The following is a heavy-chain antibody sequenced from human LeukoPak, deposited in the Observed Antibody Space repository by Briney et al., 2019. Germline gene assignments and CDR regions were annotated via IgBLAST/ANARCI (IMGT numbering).Heavy chain of an antibody. J-gene: IGHJ4*02. Sequence: GGSLRLSCAASGFTFSDYYMSWIRQAPGKGLEWVSYISSSGSTVYYADSVKGRFTISRDNAKNSLYLQMNSLRAEDTAVYYCATSGSYARGRVDYWGQGTLVTVSS. V-gene: IGHV3-11*04. CDR2: ISSSGSTV. CDR1: GFTFSDYY. CDR3: ATSGSYARGRVDY. D-gene: IGHD1-26*01.